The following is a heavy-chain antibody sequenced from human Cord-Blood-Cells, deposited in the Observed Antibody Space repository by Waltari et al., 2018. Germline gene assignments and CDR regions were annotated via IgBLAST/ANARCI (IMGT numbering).Heavy chain of an antibody. D-gene: IGHD6-13*01. CDR2: IYYSGTT. CDR1: GGSISSSSYY. CDR3: ARRGYSSSFDY. J-gene: IGHJ4*02. V-gene: IGHV4-39*01. Sequence: QLQLQESGPGLVKPSETLSLTCTVSGGSISSSSYYWGWIRQPPGKGLEWIGSIYYSGTTSSNPSLKSRVTISVDTSKNQFSLKLSSVTAADTAVYYCARRGYSSSFDYWGQGTLVTVSS.